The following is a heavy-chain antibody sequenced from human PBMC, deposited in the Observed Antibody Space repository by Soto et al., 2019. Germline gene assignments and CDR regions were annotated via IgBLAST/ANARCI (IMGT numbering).Heavy chain of an antibody. CDR3: ARDTGWGDNAAFDI. V-gene: IGHV1-18*01. CDR1: GYTFTSYG. Sequence: GASVKVSCKASGYTFTSYGISWVRQAPGQGLEWMGWISAYKGKTNYAQKHQGRVTMTTDTSTSTAYMELRSLRSDDTAVFYCARDTGWGDNAAFDIWGQGTMVTVSS. CDR2: ISAYKGKT. D-gene: IGHD2-21*02. J-gene: IGHJ3*02.